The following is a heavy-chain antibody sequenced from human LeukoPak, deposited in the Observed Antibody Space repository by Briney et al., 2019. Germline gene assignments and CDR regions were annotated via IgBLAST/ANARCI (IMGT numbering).Heavy chain of an antibody. J-gene: IGHJ4*02. V-gene: IGHV4-39*01. CDR2: IYYSGST. Sequence: PSETLTLTCTVSGGSISSSSYYWGWIRQPPGKGLEWIGSIYYSGSTYYNPSLKSRVTISVDTSKNQFSLKLSSVTAADTAVYYCARQWAGVDWGSLSPIFDYWGQGTLVTVSS. D-gene: IGHD3/OR15-3a*01. CDR1: GGSISSSSYY. CDR3: ARQWAGVDWGSLSPIFDY.